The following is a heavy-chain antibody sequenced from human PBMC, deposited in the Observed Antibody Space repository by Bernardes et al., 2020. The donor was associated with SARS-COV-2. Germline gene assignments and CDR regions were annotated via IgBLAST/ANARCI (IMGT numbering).Heavy chain of an antibody. CDR1: GYTLTELS. Sequence: ASVEVSCKVSGYTLTELSMHWVRQAPGKGLEWMGGFDPEDGETIYAQKFQGRVTMTEDTSTDTAYMELSSLRSEDTAVYYCATAIAAAGNPDDYYYYYGMDVWGQGTMVTVS. CDR3: ATAIAAAGNPDDYYYYYGMDV. J-gene: IGHJ6*02. CDR2: FDPEDGET. V-gene: IGHV1-24*01. D-gene: IGHD6-13*01.